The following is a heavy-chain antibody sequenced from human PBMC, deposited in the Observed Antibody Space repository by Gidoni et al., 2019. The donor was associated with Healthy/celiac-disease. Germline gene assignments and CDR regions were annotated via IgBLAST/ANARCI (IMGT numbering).Heavy chain of an antibody. Sequence: QVQLQQWGAGLLKPSETLSLTCAVYGGSLSGYYWSWIRQPPGKGLEWIGEINHSGSTNYNPSLKSRVTISVDTSKNQFSLKLSSVTAADTAVYYCARGPSYSSSWYADYWGQGTLVTVSS. D-gene: IGHD6-13*01. V-gene: IGHV4-34*01. CDR1: GGSLSGYY. J-gene: IGHJ4*02. CDR3: ARGPSYSSSWYADY. CDR2: INHSGST.